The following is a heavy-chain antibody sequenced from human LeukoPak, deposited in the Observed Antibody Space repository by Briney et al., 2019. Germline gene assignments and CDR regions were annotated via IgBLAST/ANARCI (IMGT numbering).Heavy chain of an antibody. CDR2: ISSSGSTI. Sequence: GGSLRLSCAASGFTFSSYEMNWVRQAPGKGLEWVSYISSSGSTIYYADSVKGRFTISRDNAKNSLYLQMNSLRAEDTAIYYCARESGFRGDAFDIWGQGTMVTASS. D-gene: IGHD3-10*01. CDR3: ARESGFRGDAFDI. CDR1: GFTFSSYE. J-gene: IGHJ3*02. V-gene: IGHV3-48*03.